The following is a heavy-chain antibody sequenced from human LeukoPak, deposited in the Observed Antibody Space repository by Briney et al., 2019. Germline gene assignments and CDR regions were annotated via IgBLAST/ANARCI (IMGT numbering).Heavy chain of an antibody. J-gene: IGHJ4*02. CDR1: GGTFSSYA. V-gene: IGHV1-69*05. CDR3: AGSCEGYDFWSGYHTLDY. Sequence: SVKVSCGASGGTFSSYAISWVRQAPGRGLEWMGGIIPIFGTANYAQKFQGRVTITTDESTSTAYMELSSLRSEDTAVYYCAGSCEGYDFWSGYHTLDYWGQGTLVTVSS. D-gene: IGHD3-3*01. CDR2: IIPIFGTA.